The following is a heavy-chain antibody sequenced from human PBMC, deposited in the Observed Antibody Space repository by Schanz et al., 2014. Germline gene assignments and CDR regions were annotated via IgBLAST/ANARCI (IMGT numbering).Heavy chain of an antibody. CDR3: AKVRNIHGWDYYGLDV. D-gene: IGHD6-19*01. CDR2: IGGSGSDT. Sequence: EVQLVESGGGLVQPGGSLRLSCEASGFTFSSFAMSWVRQAPGKGLEWVSYIGGSGSDTYYADSVRGRFTISRDNSKNTLYLQMNSLRAEDTAIYYCAKVRNIHGWDYYGLDVWGQGTTVTVSS. J-gene: IGHJ6*02. CDR1: GFTFSSFA. V-gene: IGHV3-23*04.